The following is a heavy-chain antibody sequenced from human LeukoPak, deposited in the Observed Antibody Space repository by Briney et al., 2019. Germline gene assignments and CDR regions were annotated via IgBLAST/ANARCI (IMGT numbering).Heavy chain of an antibody. CDR2: ISSSGSNI. J-gene: IGHJ4*02. Sequence: GGSLRLSCAASGFTFSDYYMSWIRQAPGKGLEWVSYISSSGSNIYYADSVKGRFTISRDNAKNSLYLQMNSLRAEDTAVYYCARVRLPTRYYYDSSGYYFDYWGQGTLVTVSS. CDR3: ARVRLPTRYYYDSSGYYFDY. CDR1: GFTFSDYY. D-gene: IGHD3-22*01. V-gene: IGHV3-11*01.